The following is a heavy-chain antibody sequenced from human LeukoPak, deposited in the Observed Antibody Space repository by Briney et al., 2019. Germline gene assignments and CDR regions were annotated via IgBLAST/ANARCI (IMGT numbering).Heavy chain of an antibody. Sequence: PSETLSLTCTVSGYSISSGYYWGWIRQSPGKGLEWIGSIYHSGSTYYNPSLKSRVTISVDTSKNQFSLKLSSVTAADTAVYYCARDPKARYYFDYWGQGTLVTVSS. CDR1: GYSISSGYY. V-gene: IGHV4-38-2*02. J-gene: IGHJ4*02. CDR3: ARDPKARYYFDY. CDR2: IYHSGST.